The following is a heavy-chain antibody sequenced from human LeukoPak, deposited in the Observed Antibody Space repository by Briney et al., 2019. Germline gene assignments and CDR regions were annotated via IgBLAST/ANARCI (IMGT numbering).Heavy chain of an antibody. V-gene: IGHV1-8*01. Sequence: ASVTVSFQASGYTFTSYDINWVRQATGQGLEWVGWMNPNSGNTGYAQKFQGRVTMTRNTSISTAYMELSSLRSEGTAVYYCARGHSSGWIYYYYGMDVWGQGTTVTVSS. CDR1: GYTFTSYD. J-gene: IGHJ6*02. D-gene: IGHD6-19*01. CDR2: MNPNSGNT. CDR3: ARGHSSGWIYYYYGMDV.